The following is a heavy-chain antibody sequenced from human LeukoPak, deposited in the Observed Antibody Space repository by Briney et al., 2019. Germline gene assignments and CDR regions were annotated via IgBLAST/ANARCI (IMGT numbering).Heavy chain of an antibody. CDR3: ASLSRADAFDI. V-gene: IGHV3-33*01. CDR2: IWYDGSNK. Sequence: GGSLRLSCAASGFTFSSYGMHGVRQAPGRGLECVAVIWYDGSNKYYADSVKGRFTISRDNYKNTLYLQMNSLRAEDTAVYYCASLSRADAFDIWGQGTMVTVSS. J-gene: IGHJ3*02. D-gene: IGHD6-13*01. CDR1: GFTFSSYG.